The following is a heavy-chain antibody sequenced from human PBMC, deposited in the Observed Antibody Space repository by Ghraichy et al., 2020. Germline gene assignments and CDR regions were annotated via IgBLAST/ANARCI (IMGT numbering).Heavy chain of an antibody. Sequence: WIGEINHSGSTNYNPSLTSRVTISVDTSKNQFSLKLSSLTAADTAVYYCARVLPPWARAPYFQHWG. V-gene: IGHV4-34*01. CDR2: INHSGST. CDR3: ARVLPPWARAPYFQH. D-gene: IGHD1-26*01. J-gene: IGHJ1*01.